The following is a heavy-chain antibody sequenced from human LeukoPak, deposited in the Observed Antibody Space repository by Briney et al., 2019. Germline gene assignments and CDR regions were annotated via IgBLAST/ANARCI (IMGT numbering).Heavy chain of an antibody. Sequence: GGSLRFSCAASGLNFDVYTMNWVGQAPGKGLKWVSSFGRSSGDIHLAASVKGRFTISRANAEKSLHLQMNSLRAEDTALYFCARGVLVAGAHHYFVRWGQGTQGTVSS. J-gene: IGHJ4*02. CDR3: ARGVLVAGAHHYFVR. V-gene: IGHV3-21*04. CDR2: FGRSSGDI. CDR1: GLNFDVYT. D-gene: IGHD2-8*02.